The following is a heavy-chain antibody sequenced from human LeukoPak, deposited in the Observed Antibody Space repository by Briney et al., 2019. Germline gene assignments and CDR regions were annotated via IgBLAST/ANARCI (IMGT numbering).Heavy chain of an antibody. CDR2: IKRDGSEK. CDR1: GFTFSGFS. J-gene: IGHJ4*02. Sequence: GGSLRLSCAASGFTFSGFSMSWVRQSPTKGLEWVANIKRDGSEKYYVDSVKGRFTISRDNAKNSLYLQMNSLRAEDTAVYYCARVPGDYGYFDFWGQGILVTVSS. V-gene: IGHV3-7*03. D-gene: IGHD4-17*01. CDR3: ARVPGDYGYFDF.